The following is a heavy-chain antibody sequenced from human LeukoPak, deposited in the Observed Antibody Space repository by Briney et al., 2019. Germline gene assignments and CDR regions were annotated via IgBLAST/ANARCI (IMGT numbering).Heavy chain of an antibody. CDR2: IYYSGST. Sequence: ASETLSLTCTGSGGSISSYYWSWIRQPPGKGLEWIGYIYYSGSTNYNPSLRSRVTISVDTSKNQFSLKLSSVTAADTAVYYCARAGVRGVIKYNWFDPWGQGTLVTVSS. CDR3: ARAGVRGVIKYNWFDP. J-gene: IGHJ5*02. CDR1: GGSISSYY. V-gene: IGHV4-59*01. D-gene: IGHD3-10*01.